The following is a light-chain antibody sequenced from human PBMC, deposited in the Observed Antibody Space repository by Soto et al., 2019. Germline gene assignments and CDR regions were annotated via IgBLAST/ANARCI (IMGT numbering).Light chain of an antibody. CDR3: QSYDNSLKV. CDR2: GNN. J-gene: IGLJ2*01. Sequence: QSVLTQPPSVSGAPGQRVTISCTGSSSNIGAGYDVHWYQQLPGAAPKLLIYGNNNRPSGVPDRFSGSKSGTSASLDITGLQAEDEADYYCQSYDNSLKVFGGGTKLTVL. CDR1: SSNIGAGYD. V-gene: IGLV1-40*01.